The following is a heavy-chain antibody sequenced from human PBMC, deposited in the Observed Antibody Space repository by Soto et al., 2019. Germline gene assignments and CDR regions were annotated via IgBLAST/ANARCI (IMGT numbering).Heavy chain of an antibody. Sequence: ASVKVSCKASGGTFSSYAISWVRQAPGQGLEWMGGIIPIFGTANYAQKFQGRVTITADESTSTAYMELSSLRSEDTAVYYGARVGPYSGSYGAFDIWGQGTMVTVSS. CDR1: GGTFSSYA. CDR3: ARVGPYSGSYGAFDI. D-gene: IGHD1-26*01. V-gene: IGHV1-69*13. J-gene: IGHJ3*02. CDR2: IIPIFGTA.